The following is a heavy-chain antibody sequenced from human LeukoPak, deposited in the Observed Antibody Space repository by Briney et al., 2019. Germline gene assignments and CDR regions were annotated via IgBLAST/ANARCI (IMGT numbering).Heavy chain of an antibody. Sequence: GGSLRLSCVASGFSLSNYIMSWVRQAPGKGLEWVSTVSSSGSYTYYADSVKGRFTISRDHSKNTVYLEVNSLRAEDTAVYYCAKHRGSSGADARPAEYWGQGTLVTVSS. D-gene: IGHD5-12*01. J-gene: IGHJ4*02. CDR3: AKHRGSSGADARPAEY. V-gene: IGHV3-23*01. CDR2: VSSSGSYT. CDR1: GFSLSNYI.